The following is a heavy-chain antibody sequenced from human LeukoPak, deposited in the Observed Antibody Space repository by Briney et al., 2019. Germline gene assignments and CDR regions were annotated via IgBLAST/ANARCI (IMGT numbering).Heavy chain of an antibody. J-gene: IGHJ6*03. Sequence: GGALRLSCAASGFTFSSYGMSWVRQAPGTGLEWGSAISGSGGSTYYADSVKGRFTISRDNSKNTLYLQMNSLRAEDTAVYYCANQRRGSGSYYYYYYMDVWGKGTTVTISS. CDR2: ISGSGGST. CDR1: GFTFSSYG. V-gene: IGHV3-23*01. CDR3: ANQRRGSGSYYYYYYMDV. D-gene: IGHD3-10*01.